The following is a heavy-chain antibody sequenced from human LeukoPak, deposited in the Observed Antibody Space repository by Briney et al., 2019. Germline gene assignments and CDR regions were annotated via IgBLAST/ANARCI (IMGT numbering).Heavy chain of an antibody. V-gene: IGHV4-61*02. D-gene: IGHD5-18*01. CDR2: IYTSGST. CDR1: GGSISSGSYY. Sequence: PSQTLSLTCTVSGGSISSGSYYWSWIRQPAGKGLEWIGRIYTSGSTNYNPSLKSRVTISVDTSKNQFSLKLSSVTAADTAVYYCAREIGYSYGYYYYYYMDVWGKGTTVTVSS. J-gene: IGHJ6*03. CDR3: AREIGYSYGYYYYYYMDV.